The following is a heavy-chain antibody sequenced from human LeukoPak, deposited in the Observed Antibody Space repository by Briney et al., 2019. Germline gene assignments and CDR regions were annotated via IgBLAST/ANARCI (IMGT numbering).Heavy chain of an antibody. V-gene: IGHV3-74*01. J-gene: IGHJ4*02. CDR2: INSDGSST. CDR1: GFTFSSYW. Sequence: GGSLRLSCAASGFTFSSYWMHWVRQAPGKGLVWVSRINSDGSSTSYADSVKGRFTISRDNAKNTLYLQMNSLRAEDTAVYYCARESYKMVTCDYWGQGTLVTVSS. CDR3: ARESYKMVTCDY. D-gene: IGHD4-23*01.